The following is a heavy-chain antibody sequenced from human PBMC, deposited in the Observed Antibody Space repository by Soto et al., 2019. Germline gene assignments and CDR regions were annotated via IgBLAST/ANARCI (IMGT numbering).Heavy chain of an antibody. D-gene: IGHD3-3*01. V-gene: IGHV4-59*08. CDR3: ARHHPGFLTIVGVDDHTGGLDY. CDR1: GCSISSYY. Sequence: PSETLSLTCTVSGCSISSYYWSWIRQPTGKGLEWIGYIYYSGSTNYNPSLKSRVTISVDTSKNQSSLKLSSVTAADTAVYYCARHHPGFLTIVGVDDHTGGLDYWGQGTLVTVSS. CDR2: IYYSGST. J-gene: IGHJ4*02.